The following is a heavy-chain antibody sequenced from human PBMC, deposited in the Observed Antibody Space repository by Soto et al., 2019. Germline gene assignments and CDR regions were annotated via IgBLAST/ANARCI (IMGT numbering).Heavy chain of an antibody. J-gene: IGHJ4*02. CDR1: VSSFSNAS. V-gene: IGHV3-15*07. CDR2: IKNKIDDGTA. Sequence: PVGSRRLFCAASVSSFSNASMNWVRQVPGKGLEWVGRIKNKIDDGTADYAAPVKGRFTISRDDSENTLYLQMNSLKTEDTAVYYCTTERSYYFDSSGFDYWGQGTLVTVSS. D-gene: IGHD3-22*01. CDR3: TTERSYYFDSSGFDY.